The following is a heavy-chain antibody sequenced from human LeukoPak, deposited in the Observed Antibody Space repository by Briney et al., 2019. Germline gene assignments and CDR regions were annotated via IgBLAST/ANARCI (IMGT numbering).Heavy chain of an antibody. CDR2: INWNGGST. CDR1: GFTFDDYG. V-gene: IGHV3-20*04. Sequence: GGSLRLSCAASGFTFDDYGMSWVRQAPGKGLEWVPCINWNGGSTGYADSVKGRFTISRDNAKNSLYLQMNSLRAEDTALYYCARTRSYGDHYYYMDVWGKGTTVTVSS. D-gene: IGHD4-17*01. CDR3: ARTRSYGDHYYYMDV. J-gene: IGHJ6*03.